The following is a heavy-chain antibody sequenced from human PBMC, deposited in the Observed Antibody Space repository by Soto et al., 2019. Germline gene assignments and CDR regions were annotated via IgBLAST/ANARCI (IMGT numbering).Heavy chain of an antibody. V-gene: IGHV1-46*01. J-gene: IGHJ4*02. Sequence: GASVKVSCKASGYTFTSYYMHWVRQAPGQGLEWMGIINPSGGSTSYAQKFQGRVTMTRDTSTSTVYMELSSLRSEDTAVYYCARGRYDILTGYFAYFDYWGQGTLVTVSS. D-gene: IGHD3-9*01. CDR1: GYTFTSYY. CDR2: INPSGGST. CDR3: ARGRYDILTGYFAYFDY.